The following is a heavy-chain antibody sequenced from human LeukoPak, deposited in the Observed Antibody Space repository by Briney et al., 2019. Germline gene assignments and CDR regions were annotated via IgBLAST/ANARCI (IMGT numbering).Heavy chain of an antibody. V-gene: IGHV3-7*01. CDR3: AREFRASSGYYFNYYYGMDV. CDR2: IRQDGHEN. CDR1: GFTFSQYW. J-gene: IGHJ6*02. D-gene: IGHD3-22*01. Sequence: PGGSLRLSCAASGFTFSQYWMSWVRQGPGKGLEWVANIRQDGHENYYADSVKGRFTISRDNSKNTLYLQMNSLRAEDTAVYYCAREFRASSGYYFNYYYGMDVWGQGTTVTVSS.